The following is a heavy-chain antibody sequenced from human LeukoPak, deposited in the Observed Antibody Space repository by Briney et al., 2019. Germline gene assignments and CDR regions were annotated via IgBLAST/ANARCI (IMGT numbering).Heavy chain of an antibody. J-gene: IGHJ4*02. V-gene: IGHV3-30*04. CDR3: ARDFRSSGYRGS. CDR1: GFTFSSYA. D-gene: IGHD5-12*01. Sequence: PGGSLRLSCAASGFTFSSYAMHWVRQAPGKGLEWVAVISYDGSNKYYADSVKGRFTISRDNSKNTLYLQMNSLRAEDTAVYYCARDFRSSGYRGSWGQGTLVTVSS. CDR2: ISYDGSNK.